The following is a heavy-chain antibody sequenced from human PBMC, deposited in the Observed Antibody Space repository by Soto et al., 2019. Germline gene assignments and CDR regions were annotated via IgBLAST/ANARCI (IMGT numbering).Heavy chain of an antibody. D-gene: IGHD3-3*01. V-gene: IGHV4-30-4*01. Sequence: SHNRTVSEDCICRRAHYRSKKRQPPGKGLEWIGYIYYSGGTYYNPSLKSRVTISVDTSKNQFSLKLSSVTAADTAVYYCARAPTWTDNGFDPWGQVTLVSVSS. CDR3: ARAPTWTDNGFDP. CDR1: EDCICRRAHY. CDR2: IYYSGGT. J-gene: IGHJ5*02.